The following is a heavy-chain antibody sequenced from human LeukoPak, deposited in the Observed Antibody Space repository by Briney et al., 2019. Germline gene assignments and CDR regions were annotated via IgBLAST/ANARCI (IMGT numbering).Heavy chain of an antibody. J-gene: IGHJ3*02. D-gene: IGHD2-2*01. CDR1: GFTVSGNY. CDR3: AREYQLLASAFDI. Sequence: GGSLRLSCAASGFTVSGNYMSWVRQAPGKGLEWVSVIYSGGSTYYADSVKGRFTISRDNSKNTLYLQMNSLRAEDTAVYYCAREYQLLASAFDIWGQGTMVTVSS. CDR2: IYSGGST. V-gene: IGHV3-53*01.